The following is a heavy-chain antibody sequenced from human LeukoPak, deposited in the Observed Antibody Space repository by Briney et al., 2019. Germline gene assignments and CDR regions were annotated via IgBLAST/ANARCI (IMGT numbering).Heavy chain of an antibody. J-gene: IGHJ4*02. V-gene: IGHV4-59*08. CDR3: ARHRPTTVTTVGYYFYY. Sequence: KSSETLSLTCTVSGASISSYYWNWIRQPPGKGLEWIGYIYYSGSTNYNPSLKSRVTILLDTSKNQFSLRLSSVTAADTAVYYCARHRPTTVTTVGYYFYYWGQGTLVTVSS. D-gene: IGHD4-17*01. CDR2: IYYSGST. CDR1: GASISSYY.